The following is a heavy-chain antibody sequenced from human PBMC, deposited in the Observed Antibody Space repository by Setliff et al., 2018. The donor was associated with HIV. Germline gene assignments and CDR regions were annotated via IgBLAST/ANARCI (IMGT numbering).Heavy chain of an antibody. J-gene: IGHJ3*01. Sequence: GGSLRLSCAASGFAFSSYAVHWVRQAPGKGLEWVALISHDGSSKYYGDSVKGRFTISRDNAKNSLYLQMNSLRVEDTALYFCAKDISGPPPDYYDTSGYYGDAFDFWGRGTMVTVSS. D-gene: IGHD3-22*01. CDR2: ISHDGSSK. V-gene: IGHV3-30-3*02. CDR1: GFAFSSYA. CDR3: AKDISGPPPDYYDTSGYYGDAFDF.